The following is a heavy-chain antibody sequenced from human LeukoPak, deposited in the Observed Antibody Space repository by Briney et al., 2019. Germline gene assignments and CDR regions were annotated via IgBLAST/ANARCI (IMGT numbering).Heavy chain of an antibody. CDR1: GASISSTTYY. CDR3: ARGGAGYCSGGSCYRSGGRVHY. J-gene: IGHJ4*02. Sequence: SETLSLTCTVSGASISSTTYYWGWIRQPPRKGLEWIASIYYSGSTYYNPSLKGRVTISVDTSKNQFSLKLSSVTAADAAVYYCARGGAGYCSGGSCYRSGGRVHYWGQGTLVTVSS. CDR2: IYYSGST. D-gene: IGHD2-15*01. V-gene: IGHV4-39*07.